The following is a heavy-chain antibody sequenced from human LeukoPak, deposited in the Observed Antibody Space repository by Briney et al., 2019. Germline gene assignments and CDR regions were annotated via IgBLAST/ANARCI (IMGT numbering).Heavy chain of an antibody. V-gene: IGHV4-39*01. CDR2: IYYSGST. CDR3: ARPSCYLGVCMVRMGDAFDI. CDR1: GGSISSSSYY. Sequence: SETLSLTCTVSGGSISSSSYYWGWIRQPPGKGLEWIGSIYYSGSTYYNPSLKSRVTISVDTSKNQFSLKLSSVTAADTAVYYCARPSCYLGVCMVRMGDAFDIWGQGTMVTVSS. D-gene: IGHD2-15*01. J-gene: IGHJ3*02.